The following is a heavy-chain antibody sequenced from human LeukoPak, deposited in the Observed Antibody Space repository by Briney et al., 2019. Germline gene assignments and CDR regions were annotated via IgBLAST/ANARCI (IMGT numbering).Heavy chain of an antibody. CDR2: ISRSGSTI. Sequence: GGSLRLSCAASGFIFSDYYMSWIRQAPGKGLEWVSYISRSGSTIYYADSVKGRFTISRDNAKNSLYLQMNSLRAEDTAVYYCARMLTFGGVIADAPGGYWGQGTLVTVSS. V-gene: IGHV3-11*01. CDR1: GFIFSDYY. CDR3: ARMLTFGGVIADAPGGY. D-gene: IGHD3-16*02. J-gene: IGHJ4*02.